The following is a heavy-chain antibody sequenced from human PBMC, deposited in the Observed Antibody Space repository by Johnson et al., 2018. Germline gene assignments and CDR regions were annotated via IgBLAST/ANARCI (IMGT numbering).Heavy chain of an antibody. CDR2: IGIAGGT. V-gene: IGHV3-13*01. CDR1: GFTFSSYD. CDR3: AGIIGYSGSHHDFGGAFEI. Sequence: VQLGEAGGALVEHGGSLRLSCATSGFTFSSYDMHWVRQVTGKGLEWVSGIGIAGGTHYQDSVKGRFTIPRENAKNSLHLQMNSLRAGDTAVYYCAGIIGYSGSHHDFGGAFEIWGQGTMVTVSS. J-gene: IGHJ3*02. D-gene: IGHD1-26*01.